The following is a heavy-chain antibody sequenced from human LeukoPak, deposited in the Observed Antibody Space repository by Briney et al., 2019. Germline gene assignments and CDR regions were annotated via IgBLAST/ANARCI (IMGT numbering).Heavy chain of an antibody. CDR3: ARGGHYYGSGSRNWFDP. Sequence: ASVKVSCKASGDAFNNYDIHWVRQATGQGLEWMGCVNPNRGNSDYAQKFQGRVTISWDNSIKTGYMELSSLRSEDTAVYYCARGGHYYGSGSRNWFDPWGQGTLVTVSS. CDR1: GDAFNNYD. D-gene: IGHD3-10*01. J-gene: IGHJ5*02. CDR2: VNPNRGNS. V-gene: IGHV1-8*03.